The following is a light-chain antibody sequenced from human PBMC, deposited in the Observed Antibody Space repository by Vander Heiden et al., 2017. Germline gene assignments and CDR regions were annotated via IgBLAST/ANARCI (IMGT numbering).Light chain of an antibody. V-gene: IGKV1-5*03. J-gene: IGKJ2*01. CDR2: KAS. CDR3: QQYNSYSYT. CDR1: QSISSW. Sequence: DTQITQSTSTLSASVGDRVTITCRASQSISSWLAWYQQKPGNAPKLVIYKASSLESGVPSRFSGSGSETEFTLTISSLQPDDFATYYCQQYNSYSYTFGQGTKLEI.